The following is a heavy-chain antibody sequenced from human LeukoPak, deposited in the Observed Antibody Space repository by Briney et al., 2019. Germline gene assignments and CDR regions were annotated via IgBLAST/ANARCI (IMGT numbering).Heavy chain of an antibody. Sequence: KPSETLSLTCAVYGGSFSGYYWSWIRQPPGKGLGWIGEINHSGGTNYNPSLKSRVTISVDTSKNQFSLKLSSVTAADTAVYYCAREASGAGDSWGQGTLVTVSS. V-gene: IGHV4-34*01. CDR1: GGSFSGYY. D-gene: IGHD7-27*01. CDR3: AREASGAGDS. J-gene: IGHJ4*02. CDR2: INHSGGT.